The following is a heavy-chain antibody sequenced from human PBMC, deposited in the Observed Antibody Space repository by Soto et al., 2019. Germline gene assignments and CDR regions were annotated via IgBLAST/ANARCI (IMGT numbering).Heavy chain of an antibody. Sequence: SETLSLTCTVSGGSISSYYWSWIRQPPGKGLEWIGYIYYSGSTNYNPSLKSRVTISVGTSKNQFSLKLSSVTAADTAVYYCARDTSARYDFWSGYLTGWFDPWGQGTLVTVSS. CDR1: GGSISSYY. CDR2: IYYSGST. V-gene: IGHV4-59*01. D-gene: IGHD3-3*01. CDR3: ARDTSARYDFWSGYLTGWFDP. J-gene: IGHJ5*02.